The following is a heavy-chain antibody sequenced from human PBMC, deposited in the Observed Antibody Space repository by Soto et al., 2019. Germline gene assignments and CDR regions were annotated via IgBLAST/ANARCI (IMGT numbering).Heavy chain of an antibody. D-gene: IGHD2-2*01. Sequence: PGASLKISCKGSGYSFTSYWISWVRQMPGKGLEWMGRIDPSDSYTNYSPSFQGHVTISADKSISTAYLQWSSLKASDTAMYYCARDDCSSTSCYWYYYYGMDVWGQGTTVTVSS. CDR1: GYSFTSYW. CDR3: ARDDCSSTSCYWYYYYGMDV. V-gene: IGHV5-10-1*01. CDR2: IDPSDSYT. J-gene: IGHJ6*02.